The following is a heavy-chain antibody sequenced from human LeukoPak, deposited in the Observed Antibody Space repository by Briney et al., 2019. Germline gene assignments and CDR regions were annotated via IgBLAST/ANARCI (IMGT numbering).Heavy chain of an antibody. CDR3: ARSSIYYDSSGYPTLIDY. CDR2: LSSSSSYI. Sequence: TGGSLRLSCAASGFTFSSYSMSWVRQAPGKGLEWVSSLSSSSSYIYYADSVKGRFTISRDNAKNSLYLQMNSLGAEDTAVYYCARSSIYYDSSGYPTLIDYWGQGTLVTVSS. V-gene: IGHV3-21*01. J-gene: IGHJ4*02. D-gene: IGHD3-22*01. CDR1: GFTFSSYS.